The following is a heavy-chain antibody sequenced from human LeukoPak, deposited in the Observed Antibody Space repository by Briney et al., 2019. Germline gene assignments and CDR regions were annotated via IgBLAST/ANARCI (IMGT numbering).Heavy chain of an antibody. CDR1: GGSISSSSYY. CDR3: ASSDRIPAATQFDP. Sequence: SETLSLTCTVSGGSISSSSYYWGWIRQPPGKGLEWIGSIYYSGSTYYNPSLKSRVTISVDTSKNQLSLKLSSVTAADTAVYYCASSDRIPAATQFDPWGQGTLVTVSS. D-gene: IGHD2-2*01. V-gene: IGHV4-39*01. CDR2: IYYSGST. J-gene: IGHJ5*02.